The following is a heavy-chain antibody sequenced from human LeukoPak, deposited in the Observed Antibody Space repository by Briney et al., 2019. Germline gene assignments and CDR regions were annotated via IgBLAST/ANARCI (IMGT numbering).Heavy chain of an antibody. CDR3: ARDQVPYGSGSPYFDY. CDR2: IIPIFGTA. J-gene: IGHJ4*02. D-gene: IGHD3-10*01. Sequence: GASVKVSCKASGGTFSSYAISWARQAPGQGLEWMGGIIPIFGTANYAQKFQGRVTITTDESTSTAYMELSSLRSEDTAVYHCARDQVPYGSGSPYFDYWGQGTLVTVSS. CDR1: GGTFSSYA. V-gene: IGHV1-69*05.